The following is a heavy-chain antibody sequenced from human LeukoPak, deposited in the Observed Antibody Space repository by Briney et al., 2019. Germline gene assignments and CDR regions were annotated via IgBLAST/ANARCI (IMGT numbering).Heavy chain of an antibody. CDR1: GFTFRNYA. Sequence: GGSLRLSCAASGFTFRNYAMHWVRQAPGKGLEYVSGIRKNGGTTSYGNSVKGRFTISRDTSKNTLYLQMGSLRAEDMAIYYCARDSTVFDAFDIWGQGTMVTVS. V-gene: IGHV3-64*01. CDR3: ARDSTVFDAFDI. D-gene: IGHD4-17*01. J-gene: IGHJ3*02. CDR2: IRKNGGTT.